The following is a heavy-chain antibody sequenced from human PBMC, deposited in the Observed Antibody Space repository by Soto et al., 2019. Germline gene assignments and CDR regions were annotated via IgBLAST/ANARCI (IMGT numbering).Heavy chain of an antibody. V-gene: IGHV4-30-2*01. CDR3: ARAGGLGAVAVDY. D-gene: IGHD6-19*01. CDR1: GGSISSGGYS. Sequence: QLQLQESGSGLVKPSQTLSLTCAVSGGSISSGGYSWSWIRQPPGKGLEWIGYIYHSGSTYYNPSLQSRVTISVDRSNNQFSLKLSSVTAADTAVYDCARAGGLGAVAVDYWGQGTLVTVSS. CDR2: IYHSGST. J-gene: IGHJ4*02.